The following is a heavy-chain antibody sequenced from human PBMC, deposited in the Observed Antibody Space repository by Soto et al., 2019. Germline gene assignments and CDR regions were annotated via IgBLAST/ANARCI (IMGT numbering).Heavy chain of an antibody. Sequence: PSETLCLTCTVAGGYISGYYWSWIRQPPGKGLEWIGYIYYSGSTNYNPSLKSRVTISVDTSKNQFSLKLSSVTAADTAVYYCARHAGLSIYFDYWGQGTLVTVSS. D-gene: IGHD3-3*02. CDR1: GGYISGYY. V-gene: IGHV4-59*08. CDR3: ARHAGLSIYFDY. CDR2: IYYSGST. J-gene: IGHJ4*02.